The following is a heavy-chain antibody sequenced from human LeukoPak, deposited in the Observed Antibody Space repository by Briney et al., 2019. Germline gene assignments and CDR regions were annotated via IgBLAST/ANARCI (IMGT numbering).Heavy chain of an antibody. CDR3: ASRYSGYDTEYFQH. CDR2: IYYSGST. V-gene: IGHV4-59*01. CDR1: GGSISNYY. Sequence: SETLSLTCTVSGGSISNYYWSWIRQPPGKGLEWIGYIYYSGSTNYNPSLKSRVTISVDTSKNQFSLKLSSVTAADTAVYYCASRYSGYDTEYFQHWGQGTLVTVSS. J-gene: IGHJ1*01. D-gene: IGHD5-12*01.